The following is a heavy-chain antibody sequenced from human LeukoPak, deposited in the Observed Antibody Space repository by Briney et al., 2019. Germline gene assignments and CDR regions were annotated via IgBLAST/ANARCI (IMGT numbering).Heavy chain of an antibody. Sequence: VASVEVSCKASGYTFTSYYIHWVRQAPGQGLEWMGLINPSGGSTNYAQKFQGRVTMTRDTSTSTVYMELSSLRSDDTAVYYCARDGSSGSYRSFDYWGQGTLVTVSS. D-gene: IGHD3-10*01. V-gene: IGHV1-46*01. CDR3: ARDGSSGSYRSFDY. CDR2: INPSGGST. J-gene: IGHJ4*02. CDR1: GYTFTSYY.